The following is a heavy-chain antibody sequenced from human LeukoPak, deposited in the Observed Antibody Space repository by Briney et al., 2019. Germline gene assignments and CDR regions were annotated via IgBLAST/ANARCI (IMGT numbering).Heavy chain of an antibody. Sequence: SETLSLTCTVSGGSISSSSAYWGWIRQPPGKRLEWIGSIYYSKNTYYNPSLKSRVTISADTSKNQFSLTLGSVSATDTAVYYCVSPRGFSYGYFDYWGQGTLVTVSS. CDR1: GGSISSSSAY. D-gene: IGHD5-18*01. J-gene: IGHJ4*02. CDR2: IYYSKNT. V-gene: IGHV4-39*01. CDR3: VSPRGFSYGYFDY.